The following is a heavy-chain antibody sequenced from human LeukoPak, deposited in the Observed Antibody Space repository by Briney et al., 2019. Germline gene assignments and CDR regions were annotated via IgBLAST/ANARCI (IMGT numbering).Heavy chain of an antibody. CDR2: ISGSGGST. CDR3: ARHGGSGYENWFDP. Sequence: GGSLRLSCAASGFTFSSYAMSWVRQAPGKGLEWVSAISGSGGSTYYADSVKGRFTISRDNSKNTLYLQMNSLRAEDTAVYYCARHGGSGYENWFDPWGQGTLVTVSS. D-gene: IGHD3-22*01. V-gene: IGHV3-23*01. CDR1: GFTFSSYA. J-gene: IGHJ5*02.